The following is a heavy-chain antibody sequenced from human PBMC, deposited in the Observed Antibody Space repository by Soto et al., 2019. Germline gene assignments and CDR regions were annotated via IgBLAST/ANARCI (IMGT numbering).Heavy chain of an antibody. CDR3: ASQATGWYPDY. J-gene: IGHJ4*02. Sequence: QVELQESGPGLVKPSQTLSLTCTVSGGSISSGGYYWSWIRHHPGKGLEWIGYIYDGGSTYYNPSLKSRVTISVDTAKNQFSLKLSSVTAGDTAVYYCASQATGWYPDYWGQGTLVTVSS. D-gene: IGHD6-19*01. CDR2: IYDGGST. CDR1: GGSISSGGYY. V-gene: IGHV4-31*03.